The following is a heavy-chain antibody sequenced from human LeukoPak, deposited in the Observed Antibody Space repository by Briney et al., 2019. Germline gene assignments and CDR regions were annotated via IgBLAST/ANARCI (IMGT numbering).Heavy chain of an antibody. CDR1: GFTFDDYA. Sequence: GRSLRLSCAASGFTFDDYAMHWVRQAPGKGLVWVSRINSDGSSTSYADSVKGRFTISRDNAKNTLYLQMNSLRAEDTAMYYCARDSAGNDYWGQGTLVTVSS. J-gene: IGHJ4*02. D-gene: IGHD6-13*01. CDR2: INSDGSST. CDR3: ARDSAGNDY. V-gene: IGHV3-74*01.